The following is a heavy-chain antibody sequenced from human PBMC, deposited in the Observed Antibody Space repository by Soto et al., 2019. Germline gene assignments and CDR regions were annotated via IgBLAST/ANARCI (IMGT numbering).Heavy chain of an antibody. Sequence: XETLALTCSVSGGSISSGSYYWGWIRQTRGRGLEWIASMYHGGTTYSNPSLKSRVTISVDTSKNQFSLRLTSVTAADMAVYYCAREGSYSAYNFAHGIQLWSFDFWGQGTLVTVSS. CDR1: GGSISSGSYY. CDR2: MYHGGTT. V-gene: IGHV4-39*07. J-gene: IGHJ4*02. CDR3: AREGSYSAYNFAHGIQLWSFDF. D-gene: IGHD5-12*01.